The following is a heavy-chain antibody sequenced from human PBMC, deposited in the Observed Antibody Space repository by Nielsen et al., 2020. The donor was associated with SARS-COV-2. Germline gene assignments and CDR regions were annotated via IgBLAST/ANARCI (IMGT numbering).Heavy chain of an antibody. CDR1: GFTVRTNY. V-gene: IGHV3-66*01. Sequence: GGSLRLSCAASGFTVRTNYMSWVRQAPGEGLEWVSLIYSAGSTYYADSVKGRFTISRDNSKNTLYLQMNSLRAEDTAVYYCARSVRREGAFDIWGQGTVVTVSS. CDR3: ARSVRREGAFDI. D-gene: IGHD1-1*01. CDR2: IYSAGST. J-gene: IGHJ3*02.